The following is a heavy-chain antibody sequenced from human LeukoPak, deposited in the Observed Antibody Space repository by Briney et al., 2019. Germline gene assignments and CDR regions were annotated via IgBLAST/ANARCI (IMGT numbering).Heavy chain of an antibody. Sequence: PGGSLRLSCAASGFTFSSYSMNWVRQAPGKGLEWVSSISSSSSHIYYADSVKGRFTISRDNAKNSLYLQMNSLRAEDTAVYYCARGSITMVRGVMGAFDIWGQGTMVTVSS. V-gene: IGHV3-21*01. D-gene: IGHD3-10*01. J-gene: IGHJ3*02. CDR2: ISSSSSHI. CDR1: GFTFSSYS. CDR3: ARGSITMVRGVMGAFDI.